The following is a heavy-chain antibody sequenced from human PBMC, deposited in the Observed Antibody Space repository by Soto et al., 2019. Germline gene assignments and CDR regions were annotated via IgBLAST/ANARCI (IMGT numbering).Heavy chain of an antibody. J-gene: IGHJ4*02. CDR2: INISNGNT. CDR3: ARDTDLTLVTTLDY. CDR1: GYTFKSYQ. V-gene: IGHV1-3*04. D-gene: IGHD4-17*01. Sequence: WASVKVSCKASGYTFKSYQIYWVRQAPGQRLECMGWINISNGNTEYSQNFQGRVTMTRDTSASTAYMELSSLRSEDTAVYYCARDTDLTLVTTLDYWGQGTQVTVTS.